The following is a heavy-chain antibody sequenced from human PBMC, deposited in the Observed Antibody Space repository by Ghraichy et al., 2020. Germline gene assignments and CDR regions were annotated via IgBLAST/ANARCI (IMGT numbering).Heavy chain of an antibody. CDR3: ALSILTGWDAILY. CDR2: ISSSSSYI. D-gene: IGHD3-9*01. V-gene: IGHV3-21*01. Sequence: GGSLRLSCAASGFTFSSYSMNWVRQAPGKGLEWVSSISSSSSYIYYADSVKGRFTISRDNAKNSLYLQMNSLRAEDTAVYYCALSILTGWDAILYWGQGTLVTVSS. CDR1: GFTFSSYS. J-gene: IGHJ4*02.